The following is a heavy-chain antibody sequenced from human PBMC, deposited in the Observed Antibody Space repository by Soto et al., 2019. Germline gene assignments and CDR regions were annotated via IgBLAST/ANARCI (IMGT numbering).Heavy chain of an antibody. CDR3: ARDRIAAAGTGYYYGMDV. CDR1: GYTFTGYY. V-gene: IGHV1-2*04. J-gene: IGHJ6*02. D-gene: IGHD6-13*01. Sequence: GASVKVSCKASGYTFTGYYMHWVRQAPGQGLEWMGWINPNSGGTNYAQKFQGWVTMTRDTSISTAYMELSRLRSGDTAVYYCARDRIAAAGTGYYYGMDVWGQGTTVTVSS. CDR2: INPNSGGT.